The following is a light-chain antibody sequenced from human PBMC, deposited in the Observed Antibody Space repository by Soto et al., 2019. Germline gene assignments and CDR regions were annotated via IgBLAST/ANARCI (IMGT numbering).Light chain of an antibody. Sequence: EIVLTRSPGTLSLSPGERATLSCRASQSVSRSSLSWYRQKPGQAPRLLIYGASSRAIGIPDRFSGSGSGTDFTLTISRLEPEDFAVYYCQQYGSSPLTFGPGTKVDIK. CDR3: QQYGSSPLT. J-gene: IGKJ3*01. CDR1: QSVSRSS. V-gene: IGKV3-20*01. CDR2: GAS.